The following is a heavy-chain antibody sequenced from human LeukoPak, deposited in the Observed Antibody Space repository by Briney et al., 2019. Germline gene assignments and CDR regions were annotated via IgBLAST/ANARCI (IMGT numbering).Heavy chain of an antibody. CDR1: GYPISNHNF. Sequence: SETLSLTCSVPGYPISNHNFWGWIRQPPGRGLEWVGTLYHTGSAYYNPSLKSRVTISADTSKNQFSLRLTSLTAADTAVYYCASPGIAAAGIDYWGQGTLVTVSS. V-gene: IGHV4-38-2*02. CDR2: LYHTGSA. CDR3: ASPGIAAAGIDY. J-gene: IGHJ4*02. D-gene: IGHD6-13*01.